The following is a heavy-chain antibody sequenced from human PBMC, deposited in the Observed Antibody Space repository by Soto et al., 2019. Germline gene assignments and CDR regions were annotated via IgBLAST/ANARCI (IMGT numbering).Heavy chain of an antibody. Sequence: SVKVSCKASGGTFSSYAISWVRQAPGQGLEWMGGIIPIFGTANYAQKFQGRVTITADESTSTAYMELSSLRSEDTAVYYCARMGRFLEWSSSWFDPWGQGTMVTVSS. CDR1: GGTFSSYA. V-gene: IGHV1-69*13. J-gene: IGHJ5*02. CDR2: IIPIFGTA. D-gene: IGHD3-3*01. CDR3: ARMGRFLEWSSSWFDP.